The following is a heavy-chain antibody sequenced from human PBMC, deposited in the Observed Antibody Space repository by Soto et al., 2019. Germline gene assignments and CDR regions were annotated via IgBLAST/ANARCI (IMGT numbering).Heavy chain of an antibody. CDR1: GYTLTELS. CDR3: ATTMVRGVMPLDYMDV. CDR2: FDPEDGET. D-gene: IGHD3-10*01. Sequence: ASVKVSCKVSGYTLTELSMHWVRQAPGKGLEWMGGFDPEDGETIYAQKFQGRVTMTEDTSTDTAYMELSSLRSEDTAVYYCATTMVRGVMPLDYMDVWGKGTTVTVSS. J-gene: IGHJ6*03. V-gene: IGHV1-24*01.